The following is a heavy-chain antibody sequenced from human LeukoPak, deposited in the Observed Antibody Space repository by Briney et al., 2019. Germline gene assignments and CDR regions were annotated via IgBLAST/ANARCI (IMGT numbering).Heavy chain of an antibody. CDR2: INPSGGST. J-gene: IGHJ4*02. CDR1: GYTFTSYY. V-gene: IGHV1-46*01. D-gene: IGHD3-10*01. CDR3: ARDFMVRGVIDY. Sequence: ASVRVSCKASGYTFTSYYMHWVRQAPGQGLEWMGIINPSGGSTIYAQKFQGRVTMTRDMSTSTVYMELSSLRSEDTAVYYCARDFMVRGVIDYWGQGTLVTVSS.